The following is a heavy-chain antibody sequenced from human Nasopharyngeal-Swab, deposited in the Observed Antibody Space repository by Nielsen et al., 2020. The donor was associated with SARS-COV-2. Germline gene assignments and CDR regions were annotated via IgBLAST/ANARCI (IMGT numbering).Heavy chain of an antibody. CDR3: AKEEVPNDY. CDR1: GFTFSNSA. V-gene: IGHV3-23*01. Sequence: GESLKISCSVSGFTFSNSALCWVRQAPGKGLEWVSAISISGATTFYADSVRGRFTISRDNDRNTVYLQMSSLTVEDTAIYYYAKEEVPNDYWGQGTLVTVSS. CDR2: ISISGATT. D-gene: IGHD4/OR15-4a*01. J-gene: IGHJ4*02.